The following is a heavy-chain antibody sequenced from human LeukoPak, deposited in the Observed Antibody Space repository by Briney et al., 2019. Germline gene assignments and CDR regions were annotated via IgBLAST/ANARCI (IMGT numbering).Heavy chain of an antibody. CDR3: AGSNDNGDYFSAG. D-gene: IGHD4-17*01. CDR1: GGSISSYY. J-gene: IGHJ4*02. V-gene: IGHV4-4*07. CDR2: NYRSGST. Sequence: SETLSLTCSVSGGSISSYYWNWLRQPAGTGLEWIGRNYRSGSTNYSPSLKSRISMSLDTSKSHFSLKLSSVTAADPAVYYCAGSNDNGDYFSAGGGQATLVTVSS.